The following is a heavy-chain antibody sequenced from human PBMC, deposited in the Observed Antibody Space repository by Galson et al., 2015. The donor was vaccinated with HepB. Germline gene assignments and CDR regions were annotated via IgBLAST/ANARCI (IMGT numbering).Heavy chain of an antibody. CDR1: GFRFSDYY. V-gene: IGHV3-11*06. J-gene: IGHJ4*02. Sequence: SLRLSCAASGFRFSDYYVTWIRQAPGKGLEWISYASSSGTFTTYADSVKGRFTISRDNANNSVYLQMTSLRAEDTAVYYCARDVSERALWGQGTLVTVSA. CDR3: ARDVSERAL. D-gene: IGHD1-14*01. CDR2: ASSSGTFT.